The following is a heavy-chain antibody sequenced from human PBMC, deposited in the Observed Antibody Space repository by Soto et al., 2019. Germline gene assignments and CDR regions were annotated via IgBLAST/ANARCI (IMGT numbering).Heavy chain of an antibody. V-gene: IGHV3-33*01. Sequence: QVQLVESGGGVVQPGRSLRLSCAASGFTFGSYGMHWVRQAPGKGLEWVAVIWYDGSNKYYADSVKGRFTISRDNSKNTLYLQMNSLRAEDTAVYYCARDVLRVYYYYGMDVWGQGTTVTVSS. CDR1: GFTFGSYG. D-gene: IGHD3-10*02. CDR2: IWYDGSNK. CDR3: ARDVLRVYYYYGMDV. J-gene: IGHJ6*02.